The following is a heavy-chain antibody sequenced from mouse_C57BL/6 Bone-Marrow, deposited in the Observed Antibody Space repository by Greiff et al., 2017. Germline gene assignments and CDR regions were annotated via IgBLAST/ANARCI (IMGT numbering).Heavy chain of an antibody. J-gene: IGHJ1*03. Sequence: EVQLVESGGDLVKPGGSLKLSCAASGFTFSSYGMSWVRQTPDKRLEWVATISSGGSYTYYPDSVKGRFTISRDNAKNTLYLQMSSLKSEDTAMDYGARHTYCGSSNGYFDVWGTGTTVTVSS. CDR2: ISSGGSYT. CDR1: GFTFSSYG. CDR3: ARHTYCGSSNGYFDV. D-gene: IGHD1-1*01. V-gene: IGHV5-6*01.